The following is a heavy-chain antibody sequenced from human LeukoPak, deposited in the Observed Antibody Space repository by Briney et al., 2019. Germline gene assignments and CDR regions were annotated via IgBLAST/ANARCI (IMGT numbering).Heavy chain of an antibody. CDR1: GFSFNNYG. CDR2: IRVSGGRT. CDR3: AKEGIPAVGTRGNYIDS. J-gene: IGHJ4*02. D-gene: IGHD6-13*01. Sequence: GGSLRLSCAASGFSFNNYGMSWVRQAPGKGLEWVSAIRVSGGRTYYADSVKGRFTVSRDSSKNTLYLQMSSLRDEDTAIYYCAKEGIPAVGTRGNYIDSWGQGTLVTVSS. V-gene: IGHV3-23*01.